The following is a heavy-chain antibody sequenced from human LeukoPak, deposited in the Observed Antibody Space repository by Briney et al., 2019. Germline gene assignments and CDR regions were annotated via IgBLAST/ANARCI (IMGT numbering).Heavy chain of an antibody. Sequence: SETLSLTCTVSGGSISSGGYYWSWIRQHPGKGLEWIGYIYYSGSTYYNPSLKSRVTISVDTSKNQFSLKLSSVTAADTAVYYCARGKPDYAGMDVWGQGTTVTVSS. CDR1: GGSISSGGYY. CDR2: IYYSGST. V-gene: IGHV4-31*03. J-gene: IGHJ6*02. D-gene: IGHD3-16*01. CDR3: ARGKPDYAGMDV.